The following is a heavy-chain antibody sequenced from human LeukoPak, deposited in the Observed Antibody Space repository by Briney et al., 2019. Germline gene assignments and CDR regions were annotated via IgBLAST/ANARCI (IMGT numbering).Heavy chain of an antibody. Sequence: SETLSLTCTVSGGSISPLYWGWIRQPPAKGLEFIGYIYDSGAANYNPSLKSRVSLSVDTSENQFSLKLSSVTAADTAVYYCARGGVAAKYYFDFWGQGTLVTVSS. J-gene: IGHJ4*02. CDR1: GGSISPLY. CDR2: IYDSGAA. D-gene: IGHD3-10*01. CDR3: ARGGVAAKYYFDF. V-gene: IGHV4-59*11.